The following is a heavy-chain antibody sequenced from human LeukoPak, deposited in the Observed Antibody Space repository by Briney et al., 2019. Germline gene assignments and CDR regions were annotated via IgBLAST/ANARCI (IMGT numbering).Heavy chain of an antibody. V-gene: IGHV1-46*01. D-gene: IGHD2-2*02. CDR3: ARDGSTRYRSSTSCYKHYYYGMDV. Sequence: GASVKVSCKASGYTFTSYYMHWVRQAPGQGLEWMGIINPSGGSTSYAQKFQGRVTMTRDTSTSTVYMELSSLRSEDTAVYYCARDGSTRYRSSTSCYKHYYYGMDVWGQGTTVTVSS. CDR2: INPSGGST. J-gene: IGHJ6*02. CDR1: GYTFTSYY.